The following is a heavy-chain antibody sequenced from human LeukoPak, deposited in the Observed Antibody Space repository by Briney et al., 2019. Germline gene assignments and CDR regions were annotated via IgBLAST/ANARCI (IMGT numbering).Heavy chain of an antibody. J-gene: IGHJ4*02. CDR1: GGSISSSSYY. D-gene: IGHD2-8*01. Sequence: PSETLSLTCTVSGGSISSSSYYWVWIPQLPGKGLEWIGSIYYSGSTYYNPSLKRRVTISVDTSKNQFSLKLSSVTAADPAVYYCARLVMLLGGYFDYWGQGTLVTVSS. CDR2: IYYSGST. V-gene: IGHV4-39*01. CDR3: ARLVMLLGGYFDY.